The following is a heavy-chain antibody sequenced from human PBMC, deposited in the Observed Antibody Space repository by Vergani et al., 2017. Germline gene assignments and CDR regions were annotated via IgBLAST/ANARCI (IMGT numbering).Heavy chain of an antibody. D-gene: IGHD1-7*01. CDR2: IYWNDEQ. Sequence: QITLKESGPTLVKPTQTLTLTCTFSGFSLNTRGVSVAWIRQPPGKALDWLALIYWNDEQHYSPSLNNRVTITKDTSKNQVVLTMTNMDYVDTGTYYCVYRKTKCGTTGCFYPIYYYYYMDVWGKGTTVTVSS. CDR3: VYRKTKCGTTGCFYPIYYYYYMDV. V-gene: IGHV2-5*04. J-gene: IGHJ6*03. CDR1: GFSLNTRGVS.